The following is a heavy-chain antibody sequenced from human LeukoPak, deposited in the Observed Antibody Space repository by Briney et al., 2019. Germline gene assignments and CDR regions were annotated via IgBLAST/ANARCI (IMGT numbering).Heavy chain of an antibody. CDR1: GGTFNNSA. V-gene: IGHV1-69*05. Sequence: ASVKVSCKTSGGTFNNSAISWVRQAPGQGLEWLGGIMPLFGTAGYAQKFQGRVTITKDESTGTVYLELTSLTSDDTAVYYCARDIASVQHQDWGQGTLVTVSS. J-gene: IGHJ4*02. CDR2: IMPLFGTA. D-gene: IGHD1-1*01. CDR3: ARDIASVQHQD.